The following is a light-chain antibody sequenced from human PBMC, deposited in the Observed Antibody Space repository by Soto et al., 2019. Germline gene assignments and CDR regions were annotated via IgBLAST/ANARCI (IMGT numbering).Light chain of an antibody. CDR1: QGISSN. CDR2: AAS. V-gene: IGKV1-39*01. J-gene: IGKJ5*01. CDR3: QQTFSTSIT. Sequence: IQLTRSPSSLSASVGDRVTITCRASQGISSNLAWYQQKPGKAPKLLIYAASSLQGGVPSRFSGSGSGTDFTLTISSLQPEDFATYYCQQTFSTSITFGQGTRLEIK.